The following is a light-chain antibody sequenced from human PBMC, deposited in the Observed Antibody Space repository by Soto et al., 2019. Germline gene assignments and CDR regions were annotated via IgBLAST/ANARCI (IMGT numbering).Light chain of an antibody. V-gene: IGKV1-5*01. Sequence: EIPMTKCPASLYASVGDRVTITCRASQSISSYLNWYQQKPGKAPKLLIYHASNLQSGVPSRFSGSGSGTEFTLTISSLQPDDFATYYCQQYNSYSFGQGTKVDNK. J-gene: IGKJ1*01. CDR3: QQYNSYS. CDR2: HAS. CDR1: QSISSY.